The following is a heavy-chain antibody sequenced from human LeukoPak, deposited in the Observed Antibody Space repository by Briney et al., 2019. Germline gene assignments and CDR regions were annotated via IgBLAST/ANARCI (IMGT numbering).Heavy chain of an antibody. CDR2: ISGSGGNT. V-gene: IGHV3-23*01. CDR1: GFTFSTYS. D-gene: IGHD2-2*01. J-gene: IGHJ4*02. CDR3: AKVIRGSSTSCPDY. Sequence: GGSLRLSCAASGFTFSTYSMTWVRQAPGRGLEFVSVISGSGGNTYYADSVKGRFTISRDNSKNTLYLQMNSLRAEDTAVYYCAKVIRGSSTSCPDYWGQGTLVTVSS.